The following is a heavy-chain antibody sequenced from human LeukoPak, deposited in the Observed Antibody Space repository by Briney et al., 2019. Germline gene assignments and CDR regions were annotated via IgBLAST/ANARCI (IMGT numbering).Heavy chain of an antibody. J-gene: IGHJ6*02. CDR2: IYDSGSI. CDR3: ARDVGSSSWSYYGMDV. Sequence: SETLSLTCTVSSGSIRSYFWSWIRQSPGKGLEWIGYIYDSGSINYNPSLKSRVTISVDTSKNQFTLKLSTVTAADTAVYYCARDVGSSSWSYYGMDVWGQGTTVTVSS. CDR1: SGSIRSYF. D-gene: IGHD6-13*01. V-gene: IGHV4-59*01.